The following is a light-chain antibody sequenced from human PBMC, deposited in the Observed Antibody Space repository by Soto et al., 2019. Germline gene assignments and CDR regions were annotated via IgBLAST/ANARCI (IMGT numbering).Light chain of an antibody. CDR1: QSISSW. CDR3: QQCFWHWT. V-gene: IGKV1-5*03. Sequence: DIQMTQSPSTLSPSVRDRVTITCRASQSISSWLAWYQQRPGKAPKLLIYKASSLESGVPSRFSGSGSGTEFTLSITSLQPDDFATYYCQQCFWHWTFGQGTKVDIK. CDR2: KAS. J-gene: IGKJ1*01.